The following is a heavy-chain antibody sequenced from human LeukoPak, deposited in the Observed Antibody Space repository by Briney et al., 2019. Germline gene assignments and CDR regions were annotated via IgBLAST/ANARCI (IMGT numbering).Heavy chain of an antibody. CDR1: GFTFSSYE. J-gene: IGHJ4*02. D-gene: IGHD3-16*01. V-gene: IGHV3-48*03. CDR3: ARTDYDYVWGSSYYFDY. Sequence: GGSLRLSCAASGFTFSSYEMNWVRQAPGKGLEWVSYISSSGSTIYYADSVKGRFTISRDNAKNSLYLQMNSLRAEDTAVYYCARTDYDYVWGSSYYFDYWGQGTLVTVSS. CDR2: ISSSGSTI.